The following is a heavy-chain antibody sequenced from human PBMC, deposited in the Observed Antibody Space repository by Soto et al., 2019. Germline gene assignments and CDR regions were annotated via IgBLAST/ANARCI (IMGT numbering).Heavy chain of an antibody. V-gene: IGHV4-39*01. CDR2: IYYGGST. CDR1: GGSISGSSYY. CDR3: ARQNGSGRSAFDI. Sequence: SETLSLTCTVSGGSISGSSYYWGCIRQPPGKGLEWIGSIYYGGSTYYNPSLKSRVTISVDTSRDQFSLKLSSVTAADTAVYYCARQNGSGRSAFDIWGQGTMVTVSS. J-gene: IGHJ3*02. D-gene: IGHD3-10*01.